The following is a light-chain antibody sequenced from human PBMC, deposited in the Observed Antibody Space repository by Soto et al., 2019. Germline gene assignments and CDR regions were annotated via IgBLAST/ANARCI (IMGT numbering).Light chain of an antibody. CDR2: DVT. Sequence: QSALTQPRSVSGSPGQSLTISCTGTSSDVGGYNYVSWYQQHPGKAPKLIIYDVTKRPSGVPDRFSGSKSGNTASLTNSGLLAEDEADYYCCSYAGSYTGVFGGGTKVTVL. V-gene: IGLV2-11*01. CDR3: CSYAGSYTGV. J-gene: IGLJ3*02. CDR1: SSDVGGYNY.